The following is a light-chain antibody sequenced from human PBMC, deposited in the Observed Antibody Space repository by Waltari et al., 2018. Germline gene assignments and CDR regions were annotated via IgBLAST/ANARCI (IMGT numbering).Light chain of an antibody. V-gene: IGKV1-39*01. CDR3: QQSYATVWT. J-gene: IGKJ1*01. CDR2: DAT. Sequence: DIQMTQSPSSLSASGGDRVSITCRTSKSISNYLNWYHQRPGEAPHLLIYDATNLQSGISSMCSVSASVTAFSHTIISHQPKAVAIYYCQQSYATVWTFGVETKVEIK. CDR1: KSISNY.